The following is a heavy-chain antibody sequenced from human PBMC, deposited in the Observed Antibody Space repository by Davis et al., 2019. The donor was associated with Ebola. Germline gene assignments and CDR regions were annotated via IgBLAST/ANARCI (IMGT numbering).Heavy chain of an antibody. CDR2: TSSRSKWFH. CDR1: GDSVSNNSAD. J-gene: IGHJ4*02. V-gene: IGHV6-1*01. Sequence: SQTLSLPCAISGDSVSNNSADWSWIRQSPSRGLEWLGRTSSRSKWFHEYADSVRSRITINPDTSKNQFSLQLNSVTPEDTAVYYCARAVWSGEKHWGQGTLVTVSS. D-gene: IGHD3-3*01. CDR3: ARAVWSGEKH.